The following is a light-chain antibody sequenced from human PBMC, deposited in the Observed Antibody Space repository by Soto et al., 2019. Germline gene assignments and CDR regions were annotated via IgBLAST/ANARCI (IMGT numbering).Light chain of an antibody. J-gene: IGKJ4*01. CDR1: QSVSNSY. CDR2: VAS. V-gene: IGKV3-20*01. CDR3: QQYGSSPRT. Sequence: EIVLAQSPGTLSLSPGERATLSCRASQSVSNSYLAWYQQKPGQAPRLLIYVASSRATGIPDRFSGSGSGTDFTLTINRLETEDSAVYYCQQYGSSPRTFGGGTKVEIK.